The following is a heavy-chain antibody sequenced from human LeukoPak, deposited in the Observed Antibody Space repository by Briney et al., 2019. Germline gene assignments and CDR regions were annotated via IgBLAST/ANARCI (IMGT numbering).Heavy chain of an antibody. Sequence: PSETLSLTCTVSGGAISNYYWSWIRQPPGKGLEWIAYIFYSGSTYYNPSLKSRVTISVDTSKNQFSLKLSSVTAADTAVYYCARLALLRYFDWLPQRNDAFDIWGQGTMVTVSS. CDR1: GGAISNYY. D-gene: IGHD3-9*01. CDR2: IFYSGST. J-gene: IGHJ3*02. V-gene: IGHV4-59*12. CDR3: ARLALLRYFDWLPQRNDAFDI.